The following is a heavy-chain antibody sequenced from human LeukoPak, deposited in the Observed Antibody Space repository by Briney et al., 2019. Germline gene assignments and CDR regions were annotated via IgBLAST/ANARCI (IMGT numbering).Heavy chain of an antibody. CDR3: ARAVAGGSYYGMDV. J-gene: IGHJ6*02. CDR2: MNPNSGNT. CDR1: GSTFTSYV. Sequence: GASVKVSCKASGSTFTSYVINWVRQATGQGLEWMGWMNPNSGNTGYAQKFQGRVTMTRNTSISTAYMELNSLRSEDTAVYYCARAVAGGSYYGMDVWGQGTTVTVSS. D-gene: IGHD6-19*01. V-gene: IGHV1-8*01.